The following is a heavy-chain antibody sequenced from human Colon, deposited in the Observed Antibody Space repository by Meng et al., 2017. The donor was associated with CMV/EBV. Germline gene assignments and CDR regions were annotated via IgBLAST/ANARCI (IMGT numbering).Heavy chain of an antibody. V-gene: IGHV3-74*01. J-gene: IGHJ4*02. CDR1: GFTFSSYW. CDR2: INSDGGST. D-gene: IGHD6-6*01. CDR3: AREGGGTIAPRDLDY. Sequence: GESLKISCAASGFTFSSYWMHWVRQAPGKGLVWVSRINSDGGSTSYADSVKGRFTISRDNAKNTLYLQMNSLRAEDTAVYYCAREGGGTIAPRDLDYWGQGTLVTVSS.